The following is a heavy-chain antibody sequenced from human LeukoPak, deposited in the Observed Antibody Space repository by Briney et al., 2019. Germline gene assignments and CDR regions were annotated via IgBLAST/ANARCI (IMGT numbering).Heavy chain of an antibody. Sequence: PGGSLRLSCAASGFIFSNYEMNWVRQAPGKGLEWVSYIKSRSTKVYYADSVKGRFTISRDNAKNSLYLQMNSLRAEDTALYYCARDVVVGGDDAFDIWGQGTMVTVPS. CDR2: IKSRSTKV. CDR1: GFIFSNYE. J-gene: IGHJ3*02. CDR3: ARDVVVGGDDAFDI. V-gene: IGHV3-48*03. D-gene: IGHD2-21*01.